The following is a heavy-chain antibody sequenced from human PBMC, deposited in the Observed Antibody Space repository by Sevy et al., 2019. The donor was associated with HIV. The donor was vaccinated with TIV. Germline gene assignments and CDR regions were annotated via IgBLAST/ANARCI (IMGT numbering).Heavy chain of an antibody. Sequence: ASVKVSCRASGYTFTSYDIHWMRQTTGQGLEWMGWMSPNSGNTGYVQKFQGRVTMTRDTSKGTAYMELSSLRSDDTAVYYCVRILSTSYYNYHALDVWGQGTTVTVSS. D-gene: IGHD2-2*01. V-gene: IGHV1-8*01. CDR2: MSPNSGNT. CDR1: GYTFTSYD. J-gene: IGHJ6*02. CDR3: VRILSTSYYNYHALDV.